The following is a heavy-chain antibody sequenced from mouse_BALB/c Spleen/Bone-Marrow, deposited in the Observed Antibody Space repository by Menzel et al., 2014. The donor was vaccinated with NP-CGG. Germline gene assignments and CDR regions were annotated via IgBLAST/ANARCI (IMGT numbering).Heavy chain of an antibody. CDR2: ISSGGSYT. Sequence: EVMLVESGGGLVKPGGSLKLSCAASGFAFSSYDMSWVRQTPERRLEWVATISSGGSYTYYPDSVKGRFTISRDNARNTLYLQMSSPRSEDTALYYCARHRAAYYGNLYAMDYWGQGTSVTVSS. D-gene: IGHD2-10*01. CDR1: GFAFSSYD. CDR3: ARHRAAYYGNLYAMDY. J-gene: IGHJ4*01. V-gene: IGHV5-9*02.